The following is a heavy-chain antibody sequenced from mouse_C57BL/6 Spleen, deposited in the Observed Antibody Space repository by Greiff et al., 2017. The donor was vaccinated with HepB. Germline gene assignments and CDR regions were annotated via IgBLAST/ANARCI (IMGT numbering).Heavy chain of an antibody. CDR1: GYTFTSYW. CDR3: ARSNSNYEGFYAMDY. CDR2: IHPNSGST. J-gene: IGHJ4*01. Sequence: VQLQQPGAELVKPGASVKLSCKASGYTFTSYWMHWVKQRPGQGLEWIGMIHPNSGSTNYNEKFKSKATLTVDKSSSTAYMQLSSLTSEDSAVYYCARSNSNYEGFYAMDYWGQGTSVTVSS. D-gene: IGHD2-5*01. V-gene: IGHV1-64*01.